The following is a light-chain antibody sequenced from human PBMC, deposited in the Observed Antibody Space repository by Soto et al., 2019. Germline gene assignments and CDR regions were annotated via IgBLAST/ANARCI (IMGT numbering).Light chain of an antibody. V-gene: IGLV2-11*01. CDR3: CSYAGTYTWV. Sequence: QSALTQPRSVSGSPGQSVTISCTGTSSDVGGYDYVSWYQQHPGRAPKVMIYDVSKRPSGFPNRFSGSKSGNTASLTISGIQTEDEADYYCCSYAGTYTWVFGGGTKLTVL. CDR2: DVS. CDR1: SSDVGGYDY. J-gene: IGLJ3*02.